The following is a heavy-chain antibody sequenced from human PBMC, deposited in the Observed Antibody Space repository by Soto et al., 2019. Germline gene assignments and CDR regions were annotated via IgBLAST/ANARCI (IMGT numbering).Heavy chain of an antibody. CDR3: SGDAPPRSGVYYGMDV. CDR2: INPLLRIT. J-gene: IGHJ6*02. D-gene: IGHD6-13*01. CDR1: GDTFKNYF. Sequence: SVKVSCKASGDTFKNYFINWVRQAPGQGLEWVGGINPLLRITQYAQKFQGRITISADRSTSTTYMELTTLKSEGTAVYYCSGDAPPRSGVYYGMDVWGQGTTVTVS. V-gene: IGHV1-69*10.